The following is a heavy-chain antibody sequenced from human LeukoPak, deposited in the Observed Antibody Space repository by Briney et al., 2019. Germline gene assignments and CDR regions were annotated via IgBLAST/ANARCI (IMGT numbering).Heavy chain of an antibody. J-gene: IGHJ4*02. CDR1: GFTVSTNY. CDR2: IFSGGTT. Sequence: GGSLRLSCAVSGFTVSTNYMSWIRQAPGKGLEWVSVIFSGGTTTYGDSVKGRFTISRDNSKNTVDLQMNSLRAEDTAVYYCARFRITGAIHYWGQGTLVTVSS. CDR3: ARFRITGAIHY. D-gene: IGHD1-20*01. V-gene: IGHV3-66*01.